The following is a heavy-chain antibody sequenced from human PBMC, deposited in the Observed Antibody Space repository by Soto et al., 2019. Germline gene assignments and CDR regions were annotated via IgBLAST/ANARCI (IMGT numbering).Heavy chain of an antibody. CDR3: SREMGGDSGYDTNWFDP. CDR2: IIPIFGTA. J-gene: IGHJ5*02. V-gene: IGHV1-69*01. D-gene: IGHD5-12*01. CDR1: GGTFSSYA. Sequence: QVQLVQSGAEVKKPGSSVKVSCKASGGTFSSYAISWVRQAPGQGLEWMGGIIPIFGTANYAQKFQGRVTIPADESTSTAYMELSRLRSADTSVYYCSREMGGDSGYDTNWFDPWGQGPLVTVSS.